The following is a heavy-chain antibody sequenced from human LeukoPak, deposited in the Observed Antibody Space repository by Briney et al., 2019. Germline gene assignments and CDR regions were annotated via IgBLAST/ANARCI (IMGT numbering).Heavy chain of an antibody. D-gene: IGHD6-13*01. Sequence: SETLSLTCTVSGVSISSSNYYWGWIRQPAGKGLEWIGSIYYTGSTYYSPSLKSRVTISVDTSKNQFSLKLSSVTAADTAVYYCAKTDSWYYFDQWGQGTLVTVCS. V-gene: IGHV4-39*01. CDR3: AKTDSWYYFDQ. CDR2: IYYTGST. CDR1: GVSISSSNYY. J-gene: IGHJ4*02.